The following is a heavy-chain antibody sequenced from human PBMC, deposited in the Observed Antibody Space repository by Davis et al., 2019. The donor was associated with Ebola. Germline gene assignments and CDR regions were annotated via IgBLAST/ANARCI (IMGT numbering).Heavy chain of an antibody. CDR1: GYSFTSYW. CDR2: IYPGDSGT. V-gene: IGHV5-51*01. Sequence: GESLKISCKGSGYSFTSYWYAWVRQMPGKGLEWMGIIYPGDSGTRYSPSFQGQVTISADKSISTAYLQWSSLKASDTAMYYCARYGGSAVTAFNWFDPWGQGTLVTVSS. J-gene: IGHJ5*02. D-gene: IGHD2-21*02. CDR3: ARYGGSAVTAFNWFDP.